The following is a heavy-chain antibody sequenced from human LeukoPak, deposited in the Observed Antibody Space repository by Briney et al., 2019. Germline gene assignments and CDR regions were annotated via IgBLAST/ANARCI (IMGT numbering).Heavy chain of an antibody. CDR1: GGSISSSSYY. J-gene: IGHJ3*02. CDR2: IYYSGST. CDR3: ARLGVGAFDI. V-gene: IGHV4-39*01. Sequence: SEALSLTCTVSGGSISSSSYYWGWIRQPPGKGLEWIGSIYYSGSTYYNPSLKSRVTISVDTSKNQFSLKLSSVTAADTAVYYCARLGVGAFDIWGQGTMVTVSS. D-gene: IGHD2-15*01.